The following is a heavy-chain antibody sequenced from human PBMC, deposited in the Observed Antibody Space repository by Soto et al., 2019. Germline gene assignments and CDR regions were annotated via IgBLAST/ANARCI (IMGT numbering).Heavy chain of an antibody. CDR2: IKQDGSET. CDR3: ARGIN. Sequence: EVQVVESGGGLVQPGGSLRLSCAASGFTLSNYWMSWVRQAPGKGPEWVASIKQDGSETYYVDSVKGRFTISRDNAKNSLYLQMNSLRAEDTAVYYCARGINWGQGTLGTVSS. J-gene: IGHJ4*02. V-gene: IGHV3-7*01. CDR1: GFTLSNYW.